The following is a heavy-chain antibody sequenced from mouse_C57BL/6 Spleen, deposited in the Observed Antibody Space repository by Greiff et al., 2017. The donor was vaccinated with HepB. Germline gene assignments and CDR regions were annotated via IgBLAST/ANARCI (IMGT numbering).Heavy chain of an antibody. D-gene: IGHD1-1*01. CDR1: GYAFSSSW. V-gene: IGHV1-82*01. J-gene: IGHJ2*01. CDR2: IYPGDGDT. Sequence: QVQLQQSGPELVKPGASVKISCKASGYAFSSSWMNWVKQRPGKGLEWIGRIYPGDGDTNYNGKFKGKATLTADKSSSTAYMQLSSLTSEDSAVYFCSRPPPYGTVYYFDYWGQGTTLTVSS. CDR3: SRPPPYGTVYYFDY.